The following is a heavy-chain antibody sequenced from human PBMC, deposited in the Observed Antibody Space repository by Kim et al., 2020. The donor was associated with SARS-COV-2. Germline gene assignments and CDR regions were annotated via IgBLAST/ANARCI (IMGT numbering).Heavy chain of an antibody. Sequence: ASVKVSCKASGYTFTSYAMHWVRQAPGQRLEWMGWINAGNGNTKYSQKFQGRVTITRDTSASTAYMELSSLRSEDTAVYYCARDRQQLGAYYYYGMDVWGQGTTVTVSS. J-gene: IGHJ6*02. CDR1: GYTFTSYA. CDR2: INAGNGNT. CDR3: ARDRQQLGAYYYYGMDV. D-gene: IGHD6-6*01. V-gene: IGHV1-3*01.